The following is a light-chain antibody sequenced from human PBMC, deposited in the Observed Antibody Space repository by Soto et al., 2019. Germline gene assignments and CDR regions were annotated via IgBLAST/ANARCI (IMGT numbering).Light chain of an antibody. Sequence: QSVLTQPPSVSGAPGQRVTISYTGSSSNIGAGYDVHWYQQLPGTAPKLLIYGNSSRPSGVPDRFSGSKSGTSASLAITGLQAEDEADYYCQSYDSSNYVFGTGTKVTVL. V-gene: IGLV1-40*01. J-gene: IGLJ1*01. CDR1: SSNIGAGYD. CDR2: GNS. CDR3: QSYDSSNYV.